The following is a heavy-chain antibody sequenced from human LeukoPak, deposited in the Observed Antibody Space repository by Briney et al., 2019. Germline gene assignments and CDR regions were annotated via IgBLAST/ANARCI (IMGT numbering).Heavy chain of an antibody. CDR2: IIPIIGIA. V-gene: IGHV1-69*10. Sequence: SVKVSCKASGGTFSSYTISWVRQAPGQGLEWMGGIIPIIGIANYAKKFQGRATITADKSTSTAYMELSSLRSEDTAVYYCARADTSYSSSSGSWFDPWGQGTLVTVSS. D-gene: IGHD6-6*01. CDR1: GGTFSSYT. CDR3: ARADTSYSSSSGSWFDP. J-gene: IGHJ5*02.